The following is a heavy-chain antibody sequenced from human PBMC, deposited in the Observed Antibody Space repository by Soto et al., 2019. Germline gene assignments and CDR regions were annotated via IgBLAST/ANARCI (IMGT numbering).Heavy chain of an antibody. V-gene: IGHV4-30-2*01. J-gene: IGHJ6*02. D-gene: IGHD3-10*01. CDR1: GGSISSGGYS. Sequence: SETLSLTCAVSGGSISSGGYSWSWIRQPPGKGLEWIGEINHSGSTNYNPSLKSRVTISVDTSKNQFSLKLSSVTAADTAVYYCARGLWERVRGVIGMDVWGQGTTVTV. CDR2: INHSGST. CDR3: ARGLWERVRGVIGMDV.